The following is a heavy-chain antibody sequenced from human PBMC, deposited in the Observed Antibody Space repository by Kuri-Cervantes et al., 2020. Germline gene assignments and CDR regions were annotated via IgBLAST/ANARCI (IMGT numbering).Heavy chain of an antibody. J-gene: IGHJ4*02. CDR2: IYYSGST. CDR3: ARGGSSWYLDFDY. CDR1: GGSFSGYY. D-gene: IGHD6-13*01. V-gene: IGHV4-59*12. Sequence: SETLSLTCAVYGGSFSGYYWSWIRQPPGKGLEWIGYIYYSGSTNYNPSLKSRVTISVDTSKNQFSLKLSSVTAADTAVYYCARGGSSWYLDFDYWGQGTLVTVSS.